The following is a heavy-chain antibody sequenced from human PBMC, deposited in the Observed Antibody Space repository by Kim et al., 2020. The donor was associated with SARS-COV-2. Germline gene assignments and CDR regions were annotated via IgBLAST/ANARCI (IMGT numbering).Heavy chain of an antibody. J-gene: IGHJ4*02. CDR3: AGGGGMKTNADY. D-gene: IGHD3-16*01. V-gene: IGHV3-7*04. Sequence: KGDPVKGRFTNSRDNAKNSLPLEMNSLRAEDTAVYYCAGGGGMKTNADYWGQGTLVTVSS.